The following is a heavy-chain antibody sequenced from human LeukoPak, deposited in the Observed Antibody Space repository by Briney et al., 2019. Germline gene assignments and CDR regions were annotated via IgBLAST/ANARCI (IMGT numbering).Heavy chain of an antibody. Sequence: PGGSLRLSCAASGFTFDDYGMSWVRQAPGKGLEWVSYISSSGSTIYYADSVEGRFTISRDNAKNSLYLQMNSLRAEDTAVYYCARIYCSSTSCPFYYYYMDVWGKGTTVTVSS. D-gene: IGHD2-2*01. CDR1: GFTFDDYG. CDR2: ISSSGSTI. V-gene: IGHV3-11*04. CDR3: ARIYCSSTSCPFYYYYMDV. J-gene: IGHJ6*03.